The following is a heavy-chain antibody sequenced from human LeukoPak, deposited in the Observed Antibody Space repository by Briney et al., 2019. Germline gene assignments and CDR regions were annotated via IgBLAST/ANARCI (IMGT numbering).Heavy chain of an antibody. V-gene: IGHV4-39*07. J-gene: IGHJ4*02. Sequence: PSETLSLTCTVSGGSISSSSYYWGWIRQPPGKGLEWIGSIYYSGSTYYNPSLKSRVTISVDTSKNQFSLKLSSVTAADTAVYYCASNNYYGSGSYYNHLFDYWGQGTLVTVSS. D-gene: IGHD3-10*01. CDR3: ASNNYYGSGSYYNHLFDY. CDR2: IYYSGST. CDR1: GGSISSSSYY.